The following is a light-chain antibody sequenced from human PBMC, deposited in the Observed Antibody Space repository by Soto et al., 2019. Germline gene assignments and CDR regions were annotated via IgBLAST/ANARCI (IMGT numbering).Light chain of an antibody. CDR3: QQSNDLVS. CDR2: DAS. CDR1: QDINNY. Sequence: DIQMTQSPSSLSASVGDRVTITCQASQDINNYVNWYQQKPGKAPKLLIFDASTLKTGVPSRFSRSGSGTDFSFSISSLHPEDIATYYCQQSNDLVSFGLGTRLDIK. J-gene: IGKJ5*01. V-gene: IGKV1-33*01.